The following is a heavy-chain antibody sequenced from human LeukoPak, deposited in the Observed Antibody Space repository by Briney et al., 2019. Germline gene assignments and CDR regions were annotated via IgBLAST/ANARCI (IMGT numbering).Heavy chain of an antibody. CDR3: ASMGSSWITN. CDR2: ISSSSSYI. D-gene: IGHD3-16*01. Sequence: GGSLRLSCAASGFTFSSYSMNWVRQAPGKGLEWVSSISSSSSYIYYADSVKGRFTISRDNAKYSLYLQMNSLRAEDTAVYYCASMGSSWITNWGQGTLVTVSS. V-gene: IGHV3-21*01. CDR1: GFTFSSYS. J-gene: IGHJ4*02.